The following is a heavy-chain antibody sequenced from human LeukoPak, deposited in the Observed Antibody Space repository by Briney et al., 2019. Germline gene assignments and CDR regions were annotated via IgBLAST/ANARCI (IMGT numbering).Heavy chain of an antibody. D-gene: IGHD5-24*01. CDR2: ISSDSSYI. V-gene: IGHV3-21*01. J-gene: IGHJ4*02. CDR3: AVNHRDGYSELGY. CDR1: GFTFSTSW. Sequence: GGSLRLSCAASGFTFSTSWMTWVRQAPGKGLEWVSSISSDSSYIHYADSLEGRFTISRDNANNSLCLQMNSLRAEDTAVYYCAVNHRDGYSELGYWGQGTLVTVSS.